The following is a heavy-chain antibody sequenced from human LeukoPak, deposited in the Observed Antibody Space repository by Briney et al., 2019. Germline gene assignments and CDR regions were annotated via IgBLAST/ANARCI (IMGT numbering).Heavy chain of an antibody. Sequence: GGSLRLSCAASGFTFDDYSMNWVRQAPGKGLEWVSFISSSSSTMYYADSVKGRFTISRDNAKNSVYLQMNSLGAEDTAVYYCARGGLTITMFGVPIIRNFDYWGQGTLVTVSS. CDR3: ARGGLTITMFGVPIIRNFDY. J-gene: IGHJ4*02. V-gene: IGHV3-48*01. CDR2: ISSSSSTM. CDR1: GFTFDDYS. D-gene: IGHD3-3*01.